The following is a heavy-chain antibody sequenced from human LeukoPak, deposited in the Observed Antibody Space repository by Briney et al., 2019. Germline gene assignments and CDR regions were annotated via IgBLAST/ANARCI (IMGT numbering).Heavy chain of an antibody. CDR1: GFTFTDSF. V-gene: IGHV3-11*01. J-gene: IGHJ4*02. CDR2: ISSGGRTI. CDR3: AKDLVVVVVAATNFDY. Sequence: PGGSLRLSCAASGFTFTDSFMTWIRQAPGKGLEWVSSISSGGRTIYYADFVKGRFTISRDNAKSSLDLQMNSLRAEDTAVYYCAKDLVVVVVAATNFDYWGQGTLVTVSS. D-gene: IGHD2-15*01.